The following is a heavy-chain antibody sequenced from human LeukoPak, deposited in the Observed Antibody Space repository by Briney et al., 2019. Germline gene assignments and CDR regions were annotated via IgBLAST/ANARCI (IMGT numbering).Heavy chain of an antibody. J-gene: IGHJ3*02. CDR3: ARENDRAFDI. CDR1: GGSISSGGYY. CDR2: IYSNFGNT. Sequence: SETLSLTCTVSGGSISSGGYYWTWIRQRPGKGLEWIGYIYSNFGNTYYNPSLKSRVTISVDTSKNQFSLKLSSVTAADTAVYYCARENDRAFDIWGQGTMVTVSS. V-gene: IGHV4-31*03.